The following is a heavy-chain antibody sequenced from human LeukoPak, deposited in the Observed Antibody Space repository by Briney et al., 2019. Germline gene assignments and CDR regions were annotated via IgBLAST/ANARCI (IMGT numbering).Heavy chain of an antibody. CDR1: GFTVSSNY. V-gene: IGHV3-53*01. Sequence: GGSLRLSCAASGFTVSSNYMSWVRQAPGKGLEWVSVIYSGGSTYYADSVKGRFTISRDNSKNTLYLQMNSLRAEDTAVYYCARDMLHPSMDVWGKGTTVTVSS. D-gene: IGHD2-8*01. CDR2: IYSGGST. J-gene: IGHJ6*03. CDR3: ARDMLHPSMDV.